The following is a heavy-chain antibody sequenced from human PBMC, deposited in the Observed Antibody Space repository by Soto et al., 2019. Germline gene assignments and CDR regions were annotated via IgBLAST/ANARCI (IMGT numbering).Heavy chain of an antibody. CDR2: NYYSGHS. D-gene: IGHD5-12*01. V-gene: IGHV4-59*01. CDR1: AGCSSYYY. J-gene: IGHJ4*02. Sequence: SETLSLPCPISAGCSSYYYWGRLQQHPGKGREWMECNYYSGHSHYNPFGTSLVTISVDTSVNQVSLNLDSVTAVDSAVYYCVRGGYVHAFESWEQGPQVPISS. CDR3: VRGGYVHAFES.